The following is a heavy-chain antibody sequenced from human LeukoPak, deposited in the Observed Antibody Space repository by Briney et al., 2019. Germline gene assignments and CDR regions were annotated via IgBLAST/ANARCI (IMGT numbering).Heavy chain of an antibody. CDR1: GGSMSGYF. CDR2: IYYSGST. V-gene: IGHV4-59*01. Sequence: SETLSLTCTVSGGSMSGYFRSWIRQPPGKGLEWIGYIYYSGSTNYNPSLKSRVTISVDTSKNQFSLKLSSVTAADTAVYYCARSITSSWYGDFQHWGQGTLVTVSS. CDR3: ARSITSSWYGDFQH. J-gene: IGHJ1*01. D-gene: IGHD6-13*01.